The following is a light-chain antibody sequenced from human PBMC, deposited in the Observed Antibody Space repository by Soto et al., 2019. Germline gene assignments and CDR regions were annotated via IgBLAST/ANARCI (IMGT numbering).Light chain of an antibody. V-gene: IGKV1-5*01. CDR3: QQYNSYSGT. CDR2: DAS. CDR1: QSISNW. Sequence: DIQMTQSPSTLSASVGDRVTVTCRSSQSISNWLAWYQQKPGKDPKLLIYDASSLESGVPSRFSGSGSGTEFTLTISSLQPDDFATYYCQQYNSYSGTFGQGTKV. J-gene: IGKJ1*01.